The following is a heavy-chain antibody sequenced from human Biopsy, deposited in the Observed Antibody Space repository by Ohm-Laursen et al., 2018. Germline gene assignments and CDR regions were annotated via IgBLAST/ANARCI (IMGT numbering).Heavy chain of an antibody. Sequence: GSSVKVSCKASGGTLITYAISWVRQAPGQRLEWMGRIIPILHVPTYAQSFQGRVTISADKSTSTAYMELSGLRSEDTAVYYCASLEDRTFDKWGQGTLVTVSS. CDR2: IIPILHVP. J-gene: IGHJ4*02. V-gene: IGHV1-69*04. CDR3: ASLEDRTFDK. CDR1: GGTLITYA.